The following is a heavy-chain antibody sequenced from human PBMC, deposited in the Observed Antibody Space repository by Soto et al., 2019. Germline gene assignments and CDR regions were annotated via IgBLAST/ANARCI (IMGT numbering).Heavy chain of an antibody. CDR1: GFTFSSYG. D-gene: IGHD3-10*01. J-gene: IGHJ6*02. CDR2: IWYDGSNK. V-gene: IGHV3-33*01. CDR3: AREITYYYYGMDV. Sequence: PGGSLRLSCAASGFTFSSYGMHWVRQAPGKGLEWVAVIWYDGSNKYYADSVKGRFTISRDNSKNTLYPQMNSLRAEDTAVYYCAREITYYYYGMDVWGQGTTVTVSS.